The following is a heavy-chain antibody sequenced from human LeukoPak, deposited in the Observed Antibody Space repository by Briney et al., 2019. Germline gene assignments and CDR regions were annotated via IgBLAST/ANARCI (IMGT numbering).Heavy chain of an antibody. Sequence: PSETLSLTCTVSGGSISSYYWSWIRQPPGKGLEWIGYIYYSGSTNYNPSLKSRVTISVDTSKNQFSLKLSSVTAADTAVYYCASFRYYDYVWGSYRPTYYFDYWGQGTLVTVSS. J-gene: IGHJ4*02. CDR1: GGSISSYY. CDR3: ASFRYYDYVWGSYRPTYYFDY. D-gene: IGHD3-16*02. V-gene: IGHV4-59*01. CDR2: IYYSGST.